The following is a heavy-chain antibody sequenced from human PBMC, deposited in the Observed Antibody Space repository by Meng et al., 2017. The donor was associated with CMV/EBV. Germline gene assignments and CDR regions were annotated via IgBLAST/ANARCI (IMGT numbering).Heavy chain of an antibody. D-gene: IGHD3-10*01. V-gene: IGHV3-30*02. J-gene: IGHJ4*02. CDR2: IRYDGSNK. Sequence: GESLKISCAASGFTFSSYGMHWVRQAPGKGLEWVAFIRYDGSNKYYADSVKGRFTISRDNSKNTLYLQMNSLRAEDTAVYYCARDTGDYYGSGSYFAPPLYWGQGTLVTVSS. CDR3: ARDTGDYYGSGSYFAPPLY. CDR1: GFTFSSYG.